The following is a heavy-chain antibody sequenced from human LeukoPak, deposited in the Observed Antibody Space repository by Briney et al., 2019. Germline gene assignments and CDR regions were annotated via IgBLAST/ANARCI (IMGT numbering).Heavy chain of an antibody. CDR3: ARHVEGDYIWGSYRYFDY. Sequence: SETLSLTCTVSGGSISSYYWSWIRQPPGKGLECIGYIYNSGSTNYNPSLKSRVSISVDTSKNQFSLKLSSVTAADTAVYYCARHVEGDYIWGSYRYFDYWGQGTLVTVSS. CDR1: GGSISSYY. D-gene: IGHD3-16*02. J-gene: IGHJ4*02. CDR2: IYNSGST. V-gene: IGHV4-59*08.